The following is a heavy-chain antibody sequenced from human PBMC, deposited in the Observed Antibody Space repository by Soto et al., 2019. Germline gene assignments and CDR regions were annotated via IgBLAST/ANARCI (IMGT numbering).Heavy chain of an antibody. CDR2: MYYSGST. Sequence: QLQLQESGPGLVKPSETLSLTCTVSGGSISSSNYHWGWIRQPPGKGLEWIGSMYYSGSTYYNPSIKSRVTIYVDTSKNQFSLKLTSVTAADTAVYHGARHVGNSPPGSWGQGTLVTVSS. J-gene: IGHJ4*02. V-gene: IGHV4-39*01. D-gene: IGHD1-26*01. CDR3: ARHVGNSPPGS. CDR1: GGSISSSNYH.